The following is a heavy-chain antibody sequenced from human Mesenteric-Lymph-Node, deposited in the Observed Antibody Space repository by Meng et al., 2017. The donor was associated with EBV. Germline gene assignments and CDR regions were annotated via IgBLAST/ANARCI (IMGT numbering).Heavy chain of an antibody. CDR1: GGSFSGYD. CDR2: INHSGNP. V-gene: IGHV4-34*01. J-gene: IGHJ4*02. D-gene: IGHD7-27*01. CDR3: ARERLATRPGDY. Sequence: QQLGAGPLGPSETLSRTCAVSGGSFSGYDWSSIRQTQGKGLEWIGDINHSGNPNYNPALMSRVTFSVDTSKNQYSLTLTSVTAADTGVYYCARERLATRPGDYWGQGTLVTVSS.